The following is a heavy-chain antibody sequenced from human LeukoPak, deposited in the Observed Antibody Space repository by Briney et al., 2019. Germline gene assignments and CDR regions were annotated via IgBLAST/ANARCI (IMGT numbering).Heavy chain of an antibody. CDR1: GFTFSSYA. Sequence: GGSLRLSCAASGFTFSSYAMSWARQAPGKGLEWVSAISGSGGSTYYADSVKGRFTISRDNSKNTLYLQMNSLRAEDTAVYYCAKEKAYDSSGPPGYWGQGTLVTVSS. J-gene: IGHJ4*02. CDR2: ISGSGGST. CDR3: AKEKAYDSSGPPGY. D-gene: IGHD3-22*01. V-gene: IGHV3-23*01.